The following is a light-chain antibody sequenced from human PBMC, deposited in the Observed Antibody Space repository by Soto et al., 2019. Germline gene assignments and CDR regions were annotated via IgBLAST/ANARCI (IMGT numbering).Light chain of an antibody. Sequence: EIALTQSPGTLSLSPGERATLSCRASQSISSSYLAWYQQKPGQPPRLLIYGASIRATGSPDRFSGSGSGTNFSLTISRLEPEDFAVYYCQQSGSSPITFGQGTRLEI. V-gene: IGKV3-20*01. J-gene: IGKJ5*01. CDR2: GAS. CDR1: QSISSSY. CDR3: QQSGSSPIT.